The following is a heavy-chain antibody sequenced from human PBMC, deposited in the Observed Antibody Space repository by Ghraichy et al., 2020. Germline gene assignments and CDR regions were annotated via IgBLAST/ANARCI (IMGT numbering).Heavy chain of an antibody. CDR2: IYHSGST. Sequence: SETLSLTCTVSGYSIRSGYYWGWIRQPPGKGLEWIGSIYHSGSTYYNPSLKSRVTISVDTSKNQFSLKLSSVTAADTAVYYCASEALVYWGQGTLVTVSS. CDR3: ASEALVY. CDR1: GYSIRSGYY. J-gene: IGHJ4*02. V-gene: IGHV4-38-2*02.